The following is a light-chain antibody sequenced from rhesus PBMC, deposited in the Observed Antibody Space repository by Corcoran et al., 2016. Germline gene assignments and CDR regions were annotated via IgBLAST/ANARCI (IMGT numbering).Light chain of an antibody. J-gene: IGKJ4*01. CDR2: YAS. Sequence: ETVMMQSPATLSLSPGERATLSCRASQSVGSTLAWYQQKPGQAPRLFIYYASIRATGIPDRFSGSGSGTEFTLTISSLDPEDVGVYYCQKYNDWPLTFGGGTKVEIK. CDR1: QSVGST. V-gene: IGKV3-35*02. CDR3: QKYNDWPLT.